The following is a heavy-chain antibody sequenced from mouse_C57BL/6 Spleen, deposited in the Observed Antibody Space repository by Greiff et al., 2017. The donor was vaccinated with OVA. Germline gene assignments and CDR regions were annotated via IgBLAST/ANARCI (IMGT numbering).Heavy chain of an antibody. V-gene: IGHV1-15*01. J-gene: IGHJ3*01. CDR1: GYTFTDYE. Sequence: VKLVESGAELVRPGASVTLSCKASGYTFTDYEMHWVKQTPVHGLEWIGAIDPETGGTAYNQKFKGKAILTADKSSSTAYMELRSLTSEDSAVYYCTNDGYYGFAYWGQGTLVTVSA. D-gene: IGHD2-3*01. CDR2: IDPETGGT. CDR3: TNDGYYGFAY.